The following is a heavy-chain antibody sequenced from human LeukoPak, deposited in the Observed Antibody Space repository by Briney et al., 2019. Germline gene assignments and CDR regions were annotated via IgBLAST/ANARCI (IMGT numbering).Heavy chain of an antibody. J-gene: IGHJ4*02. V-gene: IGHV3-11*01. CDR2: ISSSGSTI. Sequence: GGSLRLSCTASGFRFSNYWLSWVRQAPGKGLEWVSYISSSGSTIYYADSVKGRFTISRDNAKNSLYLQMNSLRAEDTAVYYCARDRESMGYFDYWGQGTLVTVSS. D-gene: IGHD5-24*01. CDR3: ARDRESMGYFDY. CDR1: GFRFSNYW.